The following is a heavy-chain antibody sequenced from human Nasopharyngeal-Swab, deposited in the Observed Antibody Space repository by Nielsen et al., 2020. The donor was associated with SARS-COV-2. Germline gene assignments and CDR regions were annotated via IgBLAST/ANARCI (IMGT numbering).Heavy chain of an antibody. CDR1: GFTFSSYA. Sequence: GGSLRLSCAASGFTFSSYAMHWVRQAPGKGLEWVAVISYDGSNKYYADSAKGRFTISRDNSKNTLYLQMNSLRAEDTAVYYCARGPWKQWLVLLVASPFDYWGQGTLVTVSS. CDR3: ARGPWKQWLVLLVASPFDY. J-gene: IGHJ4*02. D-gene: IGHD6-19*01. V-gene: IGHV3-30*04. CDR2: ISYDGSNK.